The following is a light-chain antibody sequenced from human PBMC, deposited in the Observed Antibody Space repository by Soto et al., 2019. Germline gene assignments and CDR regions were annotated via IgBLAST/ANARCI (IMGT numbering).Light chain of an antibody. CDR1: QSVSSN. J-gene: IGKJ4*01. CDR3: QQYNNWPPLT. V-gene: IGKV3-15*01. CDR2: GAS. Sequence: EIVMTQSPATLSVSPGERATLSCRASQSVSSNLAWYQQKPGQAPRLLIYGASTRATGIPARFSGSGSGTEFTLTISSLQSEELAVYDCQQYNNWPPLTFGGGTKVEIK.